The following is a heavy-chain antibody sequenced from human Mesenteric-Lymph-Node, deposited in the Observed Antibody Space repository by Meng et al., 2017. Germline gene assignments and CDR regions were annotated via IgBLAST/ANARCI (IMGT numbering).Heavy chain of an antibody. J-gene: IGHJ4*02. V-gene: IGHV4-34*01. CDR2: INHSGST. CDR1: GGSFSAYN. D-gene: IGHD3-22*01. CDR3: ARNVPGTSAYYD. Sequence: QVQLQQWGAGLLKPSETLSLICFVYGGSFSAYNWRWIRQPPGKGLEWIGEINHSGSTNYNPPLKSRVTMSVDTSKNQFSLNLNSVTAVDTAVYYCARNVPGTSAYYDWGQGTLVTVSS.